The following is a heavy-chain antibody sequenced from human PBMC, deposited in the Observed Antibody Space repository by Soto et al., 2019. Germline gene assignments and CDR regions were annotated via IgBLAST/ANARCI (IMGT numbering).Heavy chain of an antibody. Sequence: QVQLQESGPGLVKPSQTLSLTCTVSGGSISSGGYYWSWIRQHPGKGPEWIGYIYYSGSTYYNPSLKSRVTISVDTSKNQFSLKLSSVTAADTAVYYCARATAVPYYFDYWGQGTLVTVSS. CDR2: IYYSGST. CDR1: GGSISSGGYY. CDR3: ARATAVPYYFDY. J-gene: IGHJ4*02. D-gene: IGHD4-17*01. V-gene: IGHV4-31*03.